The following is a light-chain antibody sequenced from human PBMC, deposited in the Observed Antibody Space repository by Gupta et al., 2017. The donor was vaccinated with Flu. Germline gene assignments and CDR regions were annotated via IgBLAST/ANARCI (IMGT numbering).Light chain of an antibody. V-gene: IGLV1-40*01. J-gene: IGLJ3*02. CDR1: SSDIGAGYD. CDR3: QSYDSRLSGSV. CDR2: GNN. Sequence: QSALTQPPSVSGAPGQRLTISCPGSSSDIGAGYDVHWYQQVPGTAPNLLIYGNNNRPSGVPDRFSGSKSGTSASLAITGLQAEDEADYYCQSYDSRLSGSVFGGGTRVTVL.